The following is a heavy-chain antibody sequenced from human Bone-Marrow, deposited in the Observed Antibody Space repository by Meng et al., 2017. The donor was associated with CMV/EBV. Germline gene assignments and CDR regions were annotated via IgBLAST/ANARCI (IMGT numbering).Heavy chain of an antibody. D-gene: IGHD6-25*01. V-gene: IGHV3-48*03. CDR1: GFTFSSYE. J-gene: IGHJ4*02. CDR2: ISSSGSTI. CDR3: ARGTEKYRAAPISDFFDY. Sequence: GESLKISCAASGFTFSSYEMNWVRQAPGKGLEWVSYISSSGSTIYYADSVKGRFTISRDNAKNSLYLQMNSLRAEDTAVYYCARGTEKYRAAPISDFFDYWGQGTLVTVSS.